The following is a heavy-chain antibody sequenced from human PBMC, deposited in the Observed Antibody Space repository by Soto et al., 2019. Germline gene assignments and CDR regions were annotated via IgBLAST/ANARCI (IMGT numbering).Heavy chain of an antibody. CDR2: IYYSGST. CDR3: ASGYCSSTSCYGPYRMVAPVFWFDP. V-gene: IGHV4-39*01. J-gene: IGHJ5*02. D-gene: IGHD2-2*01. Sequence: SETLSLTCTVSGGSISSSSYYWGWIRQPPGKGLEWIGSIYYSGSTYYNPSLKSRVTISVDTSKNQFSLKLSSVTAADTAVYYCASGYCSSTSCYGPYRMVAPVFWFDPWGQGTLVTVSS. CDR1: GGSISSSSYY.